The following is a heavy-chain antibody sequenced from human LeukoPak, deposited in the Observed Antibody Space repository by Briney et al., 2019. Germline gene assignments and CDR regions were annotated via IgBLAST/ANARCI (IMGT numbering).Heavy chain of an antibody. CDR2: IRYYGINK. V-gene: IGHV3-30*02. CDR3: ARGGEIAAAGTLYNWVDP. CDR1: GLTFSKYG. J-gene: IGHJ5*02. Sequence: PGGCLRLSCAAPGLTFSKYGIHSVRQAPAEGLGWDPSIRYYGINKYYADSVKGRFTISKDNSKNTLYLQMNSLRAEDTAVYYCARGGEIAAAGTLYNWVDPWGQGTLVTVSS. D-gene: IGHD6-13*01.